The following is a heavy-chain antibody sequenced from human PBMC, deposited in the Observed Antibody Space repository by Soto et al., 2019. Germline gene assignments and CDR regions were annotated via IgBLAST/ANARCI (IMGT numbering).Heavy chain of an antibody. CDR1: GGSISSSSYY. CDR3: ARHRIRQSYYDILTGYYNDGMDV. V-gene: IGHV4-39*01. Sequence: KASETLSLTCTVSGGSISSSSYYWGWIRQPPGKGLEWIGSIYYSGSTYYNPSLKSRVTISVDTSKNQFSLKLSSVTAADTAVYYCARHRIRQSYYDILTGYYNDGMDVWGQGTTVTVSS. J-gene: IGHJ6*02. D-gene: IGHD3-9*01. CDR2: IYYSGST.